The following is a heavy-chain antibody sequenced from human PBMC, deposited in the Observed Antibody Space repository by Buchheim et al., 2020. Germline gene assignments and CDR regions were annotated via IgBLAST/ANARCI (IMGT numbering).Heavy chain of an antibody. D-gene: IGHD3-22*01. Sequence: EVQLVESGGGLVQPGGPLRLSCAAFVFTSCSYWMHWVRQAPGKGLVWVSRIISDGRSTSYADSVKARSTISRDNPKNPLYPQMNRLRAEDTAVYYCARDSHYNSSGYYYSPCDYWGQGTL. J-gene: IGHJ4*02. CDR1: VFTSCSYW. CDR2: IISDGRST. V-gene: IGHV3-74*01. CDR3: ARDSHYNSSGYYYSPCDY.